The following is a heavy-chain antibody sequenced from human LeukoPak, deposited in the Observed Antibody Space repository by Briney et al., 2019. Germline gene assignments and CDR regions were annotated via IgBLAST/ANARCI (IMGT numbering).Heavy chain of an antibody. Sequence: PGGSLRLSCAASGFTFSTYGMTWVRQAPGKGLEWVSSISGSGGSTYYADSVKGRFTISRDNSKNTLYLQMNSLRAEDTAVYYCASQPAFEGGFDYWGQGTLVTVSS. CDR2: ISGSGGST. V-gene: IGHV3-23*01. J-gene: IGHJ4*02. D-gene: IGHD3-16*01. CDR3: ASQPAFEGGFDY. CDR1: GFTFSTYG.